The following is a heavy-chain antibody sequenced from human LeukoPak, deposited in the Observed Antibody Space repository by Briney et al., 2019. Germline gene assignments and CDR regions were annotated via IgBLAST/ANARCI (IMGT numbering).Heavy chain of an antibody. V-gene: IGHV3-21*01. Sequence: KTGGSLRLSCAASGFTFSSYSMNWVRQAPGKGLEWVSSISSSSSYIYYADSVKGRFTISRDNAKNSLYLQMNSLRAEDTAVYYCARWATTLFDYWGQGTLVTVSS. CDR1: GFTFSSYS. CDR2: ISSSSSYI. J-gene: IGHJ4*02. CDR3: ARWATTLFDY. D-gene: IGHD5-12*01.